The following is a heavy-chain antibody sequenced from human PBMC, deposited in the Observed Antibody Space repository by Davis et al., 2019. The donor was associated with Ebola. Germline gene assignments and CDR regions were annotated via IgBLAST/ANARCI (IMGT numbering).Heavy chain of an antibody. CDR1: GGSSSGYY. Sequence: MPSETLSFTCAVYGGSSSGYYWSWIRQPPGKGLEWIGELNHIGSTNYNPSPKSRVTISVDTSKNQFSLKLSSVTAADTAVYYCARGGLLWFRPKNGYFDLWGRGTLVTVSS. J-gene: IGHJ2*01. CDR3: ARGGLLWFRPKNGYFDL. CDR2: LNHIGST. D-gene: IGHD3-10*01. V-gene: IGHV4-34*01.